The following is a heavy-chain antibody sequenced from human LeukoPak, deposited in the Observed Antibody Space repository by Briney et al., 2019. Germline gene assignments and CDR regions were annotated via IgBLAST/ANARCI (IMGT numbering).Heavy chain of an antibody. CDR1: GYTLTELS. CDR3: TTPTYSGYDWEFDY. CDR2: FDPEDGET. Sequence: ASVKVSCKVSGYTLTELSMHWVRQAPGKGLEWMGGFDPEDGETIYAQKFQGRVTMTEDTSTDTAYMKLSRLRSEDTAVYYCTTPTYSGYDWEFDYWGQGTLVTVSS. V-gene: IGHV1-24*01. D-gene: IGHD5-12*01. J-gene: IGHJ4*02.